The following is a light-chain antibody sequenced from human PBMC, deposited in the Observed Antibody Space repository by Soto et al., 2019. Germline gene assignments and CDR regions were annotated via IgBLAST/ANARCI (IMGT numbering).Light chain of an antibody. J-gene: IGKJ3*01. CDR3: QQYNNWPI. V-gene: IGKV3-15*01. CDR2: GAS. Sequence: EIVMTQSPATLSVSPGERATLSCRASQSVSSNLAWYQQKPGQAPRLLIYGASTRATGIPARFSGSRSGTEFTLTISSLQSEDFAVYYCQQYNNWPIFGPGTKVDIK. CDR1: QSVSSN.